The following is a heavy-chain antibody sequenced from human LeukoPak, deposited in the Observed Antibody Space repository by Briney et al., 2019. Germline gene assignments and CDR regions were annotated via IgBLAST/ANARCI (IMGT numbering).Heavy chain of an antibody. CDR2: IYPGDSDT. V-gene: IGHV5-51*01. CDR1: GYSFTSYW. J-gene: IGHJ3*02. CDR3: ARVGMIVVAIGPTADDAFDI. Sequence: GESLKISCKGSGYSFTSYWIGWVRQMPGKGLEWMGIIYPGDSDTRYSPSFQGQVTISADKSISTAYLQWSSLKASDTAMYYCARVGMIVVAIGPTADDAFDIWGQGTMVTVSS. D-gene: IGHD3-22*01.